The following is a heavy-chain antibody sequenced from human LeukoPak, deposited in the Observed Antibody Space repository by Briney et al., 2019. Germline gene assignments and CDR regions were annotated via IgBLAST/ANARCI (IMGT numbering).Heavy chain of an antibody. Sequence: GSLRLSCAASGFSFRSYGMIWVCQAPGKGLEWIGSISYSGSTYNNPSLKSRATISVDTSKNQFSLKLSSVTAADTAVYYCARHRRDGYISNAFDIWGQGTMVTVSS. D-gene: IGHD5-24*01. J-gene: IGHJ3*02. V-gene: IGHV4-39*01. CDR3: ARHRRDGYISNAFDI. CDR2: ISYSGST. CDR1: GFSFRSYG.